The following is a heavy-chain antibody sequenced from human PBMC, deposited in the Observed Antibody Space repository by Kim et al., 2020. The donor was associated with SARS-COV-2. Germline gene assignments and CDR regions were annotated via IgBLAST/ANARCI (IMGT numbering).Heavy chain of an antibody. CDR1: GFTFSSYS. D-gene: IGHD1-1*01. J-gene: IGHJ4*02. CDR3: ARDSRNPSTSYSYY. V-gene: IGHV3-21*01. Sequence: GGSLRLSCAASGFTFSSYSMNWVRQAPGKGLEWVSSISSSSSYIYYADSVKGRFTISSDNAKNSLYLHMNSLIAAATAVYYCARDSRNPSTSYSYYWGQG. CDR2: ISSSSSYI.